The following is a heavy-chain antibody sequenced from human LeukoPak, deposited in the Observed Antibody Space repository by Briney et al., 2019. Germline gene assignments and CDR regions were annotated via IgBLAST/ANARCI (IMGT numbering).Heavy chain of an antibody. V-gene: IGHV3-23*01. Sequence: GGSLRLSCAASGFTFSSYAMSWVRQAPGKGLEWVSAISGSGGSTHYADSVKGRFTISGDNSKNTLYLQMNSLRAEDTAVYYCAKFSVAGVAYWGQGTLVTVSS. CDR1: GFTFSSYA. J-gene: IGHJ4*02. CDR3: AKFSVAGVAY. D-gene: IGHD6-19*01. CDR2: ISGSGGST.